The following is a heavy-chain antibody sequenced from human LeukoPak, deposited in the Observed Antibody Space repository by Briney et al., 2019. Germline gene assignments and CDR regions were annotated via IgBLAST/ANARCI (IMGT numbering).Heavy chain of an antibody. CDR2: IKQDGSEK. CDR1: GFTFSSYW. Sequence: GGSLRLSCAASGFTFSSYWMSWVRQAPGKGLEWVANIKQDGSEKYYVDSVKGRFTISRDNAKNSLYLQMNSLRAEDTAVYYCARDIYYDSSGYYGSVYWGQGTLVTVSS. J-gene: IGHJ4*02. V-gene: IGHV3-7*01. D-gene: IGHD3-22*01. CDR3: ARDIYYDSSGYYGSVY.